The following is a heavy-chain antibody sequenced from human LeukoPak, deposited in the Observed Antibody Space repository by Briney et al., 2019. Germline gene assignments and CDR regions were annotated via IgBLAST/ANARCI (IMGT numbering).Heavy chain of an antibody. D-gene: IGHD3-16*02. J-gene: IGHJ4*02. CDR2: INHSGST. CDR3: AREPSYYDYVWGSYRQYYFDY. Sequence: PSETLSLTCAVYGGSFSGYYWSWIRQPPGNGLEWIGEINHSGSTNDNPSLKSRGTISVETSKNQFSLKLRSVNAADTAVYYCAREPSYYDYVWGSYRQYYFDYWGQGTLVTVSS. CDR1: GGSFSGYY. V-gene: IGHV4-34*01.